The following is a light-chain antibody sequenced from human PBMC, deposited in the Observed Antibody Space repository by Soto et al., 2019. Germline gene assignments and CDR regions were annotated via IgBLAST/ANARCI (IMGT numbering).Light chain of an antibody. CDR2: KAS. Sequence: DIQMTQSPSTLSASVGDRVTITCRASQSISSWLAWYQQKPGKAPKLLIYKASSLESGVPSRFSGSGSGTEFTLTISSLQPDDFATYYCQQYNSYSPALTFDGGTKVEIK. CDR1: QSISSW. J-gene: IGKJ4*01. CDR3: QQYNSYSPALT. V-gene: IGKV1-5*03.